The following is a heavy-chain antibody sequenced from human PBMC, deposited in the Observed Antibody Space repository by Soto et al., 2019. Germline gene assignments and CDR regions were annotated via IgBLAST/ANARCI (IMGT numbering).Heavy chain of an antibody. J-gene: IGHJ6*02. CDR1: GFTFSSYW. Sequence: GGSLRLSCAASGFTFSSYWMHWVRQAPGKGLVWVSRINSDGSSTSYADSVKGRFTISRDNAKNTLYLQMNSLRAEDTAVYYCARVGITMVRGRVIWGQGTTVTVSS. D-gene: IGHD3-10*01. CDR3: ARVGITMVRGRVI. CDR2: INSDGSST. V-gene: IGHV3-74*01.